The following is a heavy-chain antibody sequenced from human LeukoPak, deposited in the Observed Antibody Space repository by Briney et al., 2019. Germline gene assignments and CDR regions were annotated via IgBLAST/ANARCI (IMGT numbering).Heavy chain of an antibody. D-gene: IGHD3-10*01. Sequence: PSETLPLTCTVSGGSISSYYWSWIRQPPGKGLEWIGYIYYSGSTNYNPSLKSRVTISVDTSKNQFSLKLSSVTAADTAVYYCATLFGGNYFDYWGQGTLVTVSS. J-gene: IGHJ4*02. CDR3: ATLFGGNYFDY. CDR2: IYYSGST. V-gene: IGHV4-59*01. CDR1: GGSISSYY.